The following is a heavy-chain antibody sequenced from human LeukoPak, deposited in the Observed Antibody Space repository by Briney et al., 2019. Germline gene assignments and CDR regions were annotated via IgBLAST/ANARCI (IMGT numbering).Heavy chain of an antibody. CDR1: GFTVSSNY. J-gene: IGHJ4*02. CDR2: IYSGGST. D-gene: IGHD3-10*01. Sequence: GGSLRLSCAASGFTVSSNYMSWVRQAPGKGLEWVSVIYSGGSTYYADSVKGRFTISRDNSKNTLYLQMNSLRAEDTAVYYCARDLMAMVRGVDIDYWGQGTLVTVSS. CDR3: ARDLMAMVRGVDIDY. V-gene: IGHV3-66*01.